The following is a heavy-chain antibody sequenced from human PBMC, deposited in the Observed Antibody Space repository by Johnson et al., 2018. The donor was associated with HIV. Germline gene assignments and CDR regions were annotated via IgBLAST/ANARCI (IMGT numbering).Heavy chain of an antibody. D-gene: IGHD6-6*01. V-gene: IGHV3-7*03. CDR2: IKQAGSEK. Sequence: VQLVESGGGVVQPGRSLRLSCAASGFTFSSYAMHWVRQAPGKGLEWVANIKQAGSEKYYVDSVKGRFTISRDNAKNYLYLQMNSLRAEDTAVYYCARDRGAARDAFDIWGQGTMVTVSS. CDR3: ARDRGAARDAFDI. J-gene: IGHJ3*02. CDR1: GFTFSSYA.